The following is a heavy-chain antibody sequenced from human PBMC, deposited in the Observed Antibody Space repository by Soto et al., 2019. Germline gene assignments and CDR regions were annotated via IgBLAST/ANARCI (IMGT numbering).Heavy chain of an antibody. CDR3: ARDEYSSSSGQVPTG. Sequence: QVQLVESGGGVVQPGRSLRLSCAASGFTFSSYGMHWVRQAPGKGLEWVAVIWYDGSNKYYADSVKGRFTISRDNSKNTLYLQMNSLRAEDTAVYYCARDEYSSSSGQVPTGWGQGTLVTVSS. CDR1: GFTFSSYG. J-gene: IGHJ4*02. CDR2: IWYDGSNK. D-gene: IGHD6-6*01. V-gene: IGHV3-33*01.